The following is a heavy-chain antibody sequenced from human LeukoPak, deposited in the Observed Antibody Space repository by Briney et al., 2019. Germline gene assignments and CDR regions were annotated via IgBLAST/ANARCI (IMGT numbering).Heavy chain of an antibody. CDR2: INSDGSTT. D-gene: IGHD3-16*01. J-gene: IGHJ4*02. Sequence: GGSLRLSCAASGFTFSGYWMHWVRQAPRKGLVWVSRINSDGSTTSYADSVKGRFTISRDNAKNTLYLRMNSLIAEDTAVYYCARSGGGYFDYWGQGTLVTVSS. V-gene: IGHV3-74*01. CDR1: GFTFSGYW. CDR3: ARSGGGYFDY.